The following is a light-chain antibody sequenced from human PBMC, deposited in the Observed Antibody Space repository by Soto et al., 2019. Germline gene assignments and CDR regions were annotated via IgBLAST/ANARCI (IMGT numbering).Light chain of an antibody. CDR3: QQTYTIPFT. V-gene: IGKV1-39*01. CDR1: LSITNY. Sequence: DIQMTQSPSSLSASVGDRVTITCRANLSITNYLHWYQQKSGRVPKLLIYGASNLQGGVPSRFSGRGSGTDFSLTINSLRLEDFATYFCQQTYTIPFTFGGGTTVQVK. CDR2: GAS. J-gene: IGKJ4*01.